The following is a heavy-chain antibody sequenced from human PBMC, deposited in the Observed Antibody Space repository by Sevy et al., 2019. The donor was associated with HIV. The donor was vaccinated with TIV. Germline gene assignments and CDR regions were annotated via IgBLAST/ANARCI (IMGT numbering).Heavy chain of an antibody. V-gene: IGHV4-59*12. CDR2: FYYRGTT. D-gene: IGHD3-22*01. Sequence: SETLSLTCTVSGGSISSYYWSWIRQPPGKGLEGIGYFYYRGTTNYNPSPKSRVTLSVDTSKNQFSLKLSSVTAADTAVYYCARLSLYYDSSGYYYYYYGMDVWGQGTTVTVSS. CDR1: GGSISSYY. CDR3: ARLSLYYDSSGYYYYYYGMDV. J-gene: IGHJ6*02.